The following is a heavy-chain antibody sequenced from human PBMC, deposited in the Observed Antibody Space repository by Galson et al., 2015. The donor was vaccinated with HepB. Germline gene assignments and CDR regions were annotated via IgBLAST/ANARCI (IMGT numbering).Heavy chain of an antibody. J-gene: IGHJ6*02. CDR1: GFTFGDYA. Sequence: SLRLSCAASGFTFGDYAMSWVRQAPGKGLEWVGFIRSKAYGGTTEYAASVKGRFTISRDDSKSIAYLQMNSLKTEDTAVYYCTRCIVGATTNYGMDVWGQGITVTVSS. V-gene: IGHV3-49*04. D-gene: IGHD1-26*01. CDR2: IRSKAYGGTT. CDR3: TRCIVGATTNYGMDV.